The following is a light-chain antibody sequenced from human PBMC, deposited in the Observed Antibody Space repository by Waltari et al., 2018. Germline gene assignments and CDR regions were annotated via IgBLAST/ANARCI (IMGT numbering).Light chain of an antibody. CDR2: DVT. CDR1: TNDLGSYTY. V-gene: IGLV2-11*01. CDR3: CSYAGSYTWV. Sequence: SALTPPRPVSGSPGPSVTIPCTGTTNDLGSYTYVSWYQQHPGKAPKLIIVDVTKRPSGVPDRLSGSKSGNTASLTISGLRAEDEAEYYCCSYAGSYTWVFGGGTKLTVV. J-gene: IGLJ3*02.